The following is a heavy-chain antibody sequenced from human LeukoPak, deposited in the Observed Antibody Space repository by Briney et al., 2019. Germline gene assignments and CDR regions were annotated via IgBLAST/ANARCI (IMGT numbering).Heavy chain of an antibody. D-gene: IGHD6-13*01. CDR2: IRSKAYGGTT. J-gene: IGHJ1*01. CDR3: TRSSAAAGYFQH. Sequence: RSLRLSCTASGFTFGDYAMSWVRQAPGKGLEWVGFIRSKAYGGTTEYAASVKGRFTISRDDSKSIAYLQMNSLKTEDTAVYYCTRSSAAAGYFQHWGQGTLVTVSS. CDR1: GFTFGDYA. V-gene: IGHV3-49*04.